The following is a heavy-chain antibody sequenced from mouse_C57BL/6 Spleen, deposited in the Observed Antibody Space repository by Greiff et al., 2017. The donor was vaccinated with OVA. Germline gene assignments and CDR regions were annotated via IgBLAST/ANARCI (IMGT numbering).Heavy chain of an antibody. J-gene: IGHJ2*01. CDR1: GYSITSGYY. Sequence: EVKLVESGPGLVKPSQSLSLTCSVTGYSITSGYYWNWIRQFPGNKLEWMGYISYDGSNNYNPSLKNRISITRDTSKNQFFLKLNSVTTEDTATYYCARKAQANYFDYWGQGTTLTVSS. V-gene: IGHV3-6*01. CDR3: ARKAQANYFDY. D-gene: IGHD3-2*02. CDR2: ISYDGSN.